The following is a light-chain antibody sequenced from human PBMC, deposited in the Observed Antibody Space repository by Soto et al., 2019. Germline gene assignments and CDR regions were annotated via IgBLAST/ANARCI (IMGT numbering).Light chain of an antibody. CDR2: GAS. CDR1: QSVSSDY. CDR3: QQYGGVPYT. J-gene: IGKJ2*01. Sequence: EIFLTQSPATLSLSQWEIATLSCRASQSVSSDYLVWYQQKPGQAPRLLIYGASRRATDIPDRFSGSGSGTDFTLTISRLDPEDFAVYYCQQYGGVPYTFGQGTKVDI. V-gene: IGKV3-20*01.